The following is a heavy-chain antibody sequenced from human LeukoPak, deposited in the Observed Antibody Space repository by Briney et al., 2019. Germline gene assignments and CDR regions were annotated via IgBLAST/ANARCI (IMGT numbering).Heavy chain of an antibody. Sequence: SETLSLTCTVSGGSIRSYYWSWIRQPPGKGLEWIAYIYYSGSTNYDPSLKSRVTISVDTSKNQYSLKLSSVTAADTAVYYCARARGSGFDYWGQGTLVTVSS. CDR3: ARARGSGFDY. J-gene: IGHJ4*02. V-gene: IGHV4-59*12. CDR2: IYYSGST. CDR1: GGSIRSYY. D-gene: IGHD6-19*01.